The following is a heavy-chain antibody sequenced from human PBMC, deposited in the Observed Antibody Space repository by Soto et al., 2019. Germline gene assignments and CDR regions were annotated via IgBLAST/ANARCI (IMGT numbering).Heavy chain of an antibody. D-gene: IGHD3-22*01. CDR1: GFTVSSNY. J-gene: IGHJ4*02. CDR2: IYSGGST. CDR3: AKGGSITMIVVVIPFDY. V-gene: IGHV3-66*01. Sequence: GGSPRLSCAASGFTVSSNYMSWVRQAPGKGLEWVSVIYSGGSTYYADSVKGRFTISRDNSKNTLYLQMNSLRAEDTAVYYCAKGGSITMIVVVIPFDYWGQGTLVTVSS.